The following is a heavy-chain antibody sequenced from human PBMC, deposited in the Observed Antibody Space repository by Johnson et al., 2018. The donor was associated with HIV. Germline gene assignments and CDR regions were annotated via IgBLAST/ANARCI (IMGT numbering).Heavy chain of an antibody. Sequence: VQLVESGGGVVQPGRSLRLSCVASGFTFDDYAMHWVRQAPGKGLEWVGNIKQDGSEKYYVDSVKGRFTISRDNSNNMVYLQMDSLRPEDTAVYYCARDGRDLVTRGAFDIWGQGTVVTVSS. V-gene: IGHV3-7*01. J-gene: IGHJ3*02. CDR3: ARDGRDLVTRGAFDI. D-gene: IGHD5-18*01. CDR2: IKQDGSEK. CDR1: GFTFDDYA.